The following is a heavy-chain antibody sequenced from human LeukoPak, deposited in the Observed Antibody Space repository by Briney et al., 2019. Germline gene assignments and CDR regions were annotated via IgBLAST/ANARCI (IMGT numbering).Heavy chain of an antibody. V-gene: IGHV1-18*01. D-gene: IGHD1-26*01. J-gene: IGHJ4*02. CDR1: GYSLSRYG. Sequence: ASVKVSCKASGYSLSRYGISWVRQAPGQGLEWMGWISTYNGNTNYAQKFQGRLTMTTDTATKTAYMESRSLRSDDTAVYYCARDTDDAYGGATADYWGQGTLVSVSS. CDR2: ISTYNGNT. CDR3: ARDTDDAYGGATADY.